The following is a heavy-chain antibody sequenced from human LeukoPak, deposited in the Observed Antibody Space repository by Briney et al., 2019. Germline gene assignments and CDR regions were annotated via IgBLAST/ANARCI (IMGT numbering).Heavy chain of an antibody. J-gene: IGHJ4*02. Sequence: SETLSLTCAVYGGSFSGYYWSWIRQPPGKGLEWIGEINHSGSTNYNPSLKSRVTISVDTSKNQFSLKLSSVTAADTAVYYCARGSNSSSSGDLFDYWGQGTLVTVSS. V-gene: IGHV4-34*01. CDR3: ARGSNSSSSGDLFDY. CDR1: GGSFSGYY. CDR2: INHSGST. D-gene: IGHD6-6*01.